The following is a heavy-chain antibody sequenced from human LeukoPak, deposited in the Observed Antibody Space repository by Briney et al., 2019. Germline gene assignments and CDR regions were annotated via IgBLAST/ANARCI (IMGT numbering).Heavy chain of an antibody. CDR1: GGSISNTNW. J-gene: IGHJ4*02. Sequence: SETLSLTCGVSGGSISNTNWWSWVRQPPGQGLEWIGEISLTGLTHYNPSLESRVTVSLDKSKNQLSLNLTSVTAADTAVYYCSRENGAFSSFGFWGQGTLVTVPS. CDR3: SRENGAFSSFGF. CDR2: ISLTGLT. D-gene: IGHD2-8*01. V-gene: IGHV4-4*02.